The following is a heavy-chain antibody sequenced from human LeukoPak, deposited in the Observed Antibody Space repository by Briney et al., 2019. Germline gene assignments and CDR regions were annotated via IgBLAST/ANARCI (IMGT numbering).Heavy chain of an antibody. CDR1: GYTFTGSY. J-gene: IGHJ4*02. Sequence: ASVKVSCKASGYTFTGSYMHWVRQAPGQGLEWMGWINPNSGGTTYPQKFQGRVTMTGDTSISTAYMELSRLRSDDTAVYYCARVVSGYSGYDYYFDYWGQGTLVTVSS. D-gene: IGHD5-12*01. CDR3: ARVVSGYSGYDYYFDY. V-gene: IGHV1-2*02. CDR2: INPNSGGT.